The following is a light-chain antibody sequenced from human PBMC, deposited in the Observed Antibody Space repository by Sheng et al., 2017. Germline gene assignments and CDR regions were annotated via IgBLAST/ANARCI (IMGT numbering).Light chain of an antibody. V-gene: IGLV3-27*01. Sequence: SYELTQPSSVSVSPGQTVSITCSGDVLAKKYARWFQQKPGQAPMLLIYKDNERPSGIPERFSGSSSGTTVTLTINGAQVEDEADYYCYCAADNNRVFGGGTETDRP. CDR1: VLAKKY. CDR2: KDN. J-gene: IGLJ3*02. CDR3: YCAADNNRV.